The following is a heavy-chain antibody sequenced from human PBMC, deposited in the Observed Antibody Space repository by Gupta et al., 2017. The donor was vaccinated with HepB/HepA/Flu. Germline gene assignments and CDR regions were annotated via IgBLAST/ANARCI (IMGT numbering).Heavy chain of an antibody. CDR1: GLAFSNYM. CDR2: RSEDGSKE. CDR3: AREGGYGDYVGAFDI. D-gene: IGHD4-17*01. Sequence: VQLVESAGGVVQPGRSPRRACAASGLAFSNYMMHWVRQAPGKGPEWVALRSEDGSKEYYADSVKGRLTISRDNSNNTLYLQVNSLRAEDTAVYYCAREGGYGDYVGAFDIWGQGTM. J-gene: IGHJ3*02. V-gene: IGHV3-30*03.